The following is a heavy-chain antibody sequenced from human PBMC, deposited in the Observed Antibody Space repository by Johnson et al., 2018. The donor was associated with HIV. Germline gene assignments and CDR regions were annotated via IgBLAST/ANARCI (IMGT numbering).Heavy chain of an antibody. D-gene: IGHD2-8*02. CDR1: GFTFSSYG. CDR2: ISYDGSNK. CDR3: AKSGLFVLVIYAPDVFDF. V-gene: IGHV3-30*18. Sequence: QVQLVESGGGVVQPGRSLRLSCAASGFTFSSYGMHWVRQAPGKGLEWVAVISYDGSNKYYADSVKGRFTISRDNSNNKLYLQMNSLRAEDTAVYYCAKSGLFVLVIYAPDVFDFWGQGTMVTVSS. J-gene: IGHJ3*01.